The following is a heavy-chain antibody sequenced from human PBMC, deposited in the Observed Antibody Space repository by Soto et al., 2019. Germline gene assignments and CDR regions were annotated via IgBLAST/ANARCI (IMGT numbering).Heavy chain of an antibody. CDR1: GGTFSSYT. CDR3: ARDDGLAYCGGDCYS. V-gene: IGHV1-69*02. J-gene: IGHJ4*02. CDR2: IIPIVGIT. D-gene: IGHD2-21*02. Sequence: QVQLVQSGAEVKKPGSSVKVSCKASGGTFSSYTISWVRQAPGQGLERMGRIIPIVGITKYAQKFQGRVTXTAXXSXCTAYMELSSLRSEDTAVYYCARDDGLAYCGGDCYSWGQGTLVTVSS.